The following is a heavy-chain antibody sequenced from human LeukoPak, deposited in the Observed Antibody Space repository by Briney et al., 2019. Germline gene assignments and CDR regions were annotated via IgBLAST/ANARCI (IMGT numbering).Heavy chain of an antibody. CDR1: GFTFSSYA. V-gene: IGHV3-30-3*01. CDR2: ISYDGSNK. D-gene: IGHD6-13*01. J-gene: IGHJ6*02. Sequence: GGSLRLSCAASGFTFSSYAMHWVRQAPGKGLEWVAVISYDGSNKYYADSVKGRFTISRDNSRNTLYLQMNSLRAEDTAVYYCAKDSSRLYYYFGMDVWGQGTTVTVSS. CDR3: AKDSSRLYYYFGMDV.